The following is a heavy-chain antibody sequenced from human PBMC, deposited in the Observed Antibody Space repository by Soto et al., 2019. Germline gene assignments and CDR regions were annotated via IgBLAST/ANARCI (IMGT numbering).Heavy chain of an antibody. CDR1: GYTFTSYD. D-gene: IGHD5-12*01. CDR2: MNPNSGNT. CDR3: AIAGAIGYDYGEGGYCGMDV. V-gene: IGHV1-8*01. Sequence: QVQLVQSGAEVKKPGASVKVSCKASGYTFTSYDINWVRQATGQGLEWMGWMNPNSGNTGYAQKFQGRVTMTRNTPIXTXYXXLSSLSTEDAAGYYCAIAGAIGYDYGEGGYCGMDVWGQGTTVTVSS. J-gene: IGHJ6*02.